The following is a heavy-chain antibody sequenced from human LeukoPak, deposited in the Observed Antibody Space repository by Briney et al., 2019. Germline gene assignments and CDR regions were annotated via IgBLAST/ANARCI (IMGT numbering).Heavy chain of an antibody. CDR3: ARGSSFVGATRRYYFDY. D-gene: IGHD1-26*01. CDR1: GGSISSSSYY. V-gene: IGHV4-39*07. J-gene: IGHJ4*02. CDR2: IYYSGST. Sequence: PSETLSLTCTVSGGSISSSSYYWGWIRQPPGKGLEWIGSIYYSGSTYYNPSLKSRVTISVDTSKNQFSLKLSSVTAADTAVYYCARGSSFVGATRRYYFDYWGQGTLVTVSS.